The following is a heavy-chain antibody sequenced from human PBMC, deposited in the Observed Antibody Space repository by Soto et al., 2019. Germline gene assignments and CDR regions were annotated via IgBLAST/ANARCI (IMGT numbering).Heavy chain of an antibody. CDR1: GFPFTSYG. CDR2: ISYDGRDK. CDR3: VGGQYYFDY. J-gene: IGHJ4*02. D-gene: IGHD3-10*01. Sequence: QVQLVESGGGGVQPGRSLRLSCAASGFPFTSYGMHWVREGPDKGLEWVAIISYDGRDKYYADSVKGRFTISRDKSKNTLYLQMNSLRPEDTALYYCVGGQYYFDYRGQGTLVIVSS. V-gene: IGHV3-30*03.